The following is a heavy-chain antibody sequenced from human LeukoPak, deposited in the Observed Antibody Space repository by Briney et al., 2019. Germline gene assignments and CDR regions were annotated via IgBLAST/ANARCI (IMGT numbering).Heavy chain of an antibody. CDR3: ARHLGVVVTFDY. Sequence: SETLSLTCTVSGGSISSSSYYWGWIRQPPGKGLEWIGSIYYSGSTYYNPSLKSRVTISVDTSKNQCSLKLSSVTAADTAVYYCARHLGVVVTFDYWGQGTLVTVSS. J-gene: IGHJ4*02. CDR1: GGSISSSSYY. CDR2: IYYSGST. D-gene: IGHD3-22*01. V-gene: IGHV4-39*01.